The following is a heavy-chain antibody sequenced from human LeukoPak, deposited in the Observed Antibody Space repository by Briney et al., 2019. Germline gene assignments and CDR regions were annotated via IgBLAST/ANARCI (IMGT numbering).Heavy chain of an antibody. CDR2: ISGSGGST. V-gene: IGHV3-23*01. Sequence: GGSLRLSCAASGFTFSSYAMSWVRQAPGKGLEWVSAISGSGGSTYYADSVKGRFTISRDNAKNTLYLQMNSLRAEDTAVYYCARTIGSKNAFDLWGQGTMVTVSS. CDR3: ARTIGSKNAFDL. CDR1: GFTFSSYA. J-gene: IGHJ3*01. D-gene: IGHD1-1*01.